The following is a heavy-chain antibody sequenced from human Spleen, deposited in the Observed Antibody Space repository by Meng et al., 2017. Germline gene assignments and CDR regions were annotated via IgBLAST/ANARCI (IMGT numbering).Heavy chain of an antibody. CDR1: GGSLSGYY. CDR2: INHSGST. J-gene: IGHJ4*02. Sequence: SETLSLTCAVYGGSLSGYYWSWIRQPPGKGLEWIGEINHSGSTNYNPSLKSRVTISVDTSKNQFSLKLSSVTAADTAVYYCASYGTREMATISDGYYFDYWGQGTLVTVSS. D-gene: IGHD5-24*01. CDR3: ASYGTREMATISDGYYFDY. V-gene: IGHV4-34*01.